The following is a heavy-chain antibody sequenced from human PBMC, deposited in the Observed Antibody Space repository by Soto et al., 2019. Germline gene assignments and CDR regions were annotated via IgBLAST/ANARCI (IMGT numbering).Heavy chain of an antibody. CDR3: AKDLRSGSYPYYYGMDV. D-gene: IGHD3-10*01. V-gene: IGHV3-30*18. Sequence: GGSLRLSCAASGFTFSSYGMHWVRQAPGKGLEWVAVISYDGSNKYYADSVKGRFTISRDNSKNTLYLQMNSLRAEDTAVYYCAKDLRSGSYPYYYGMDVWGQGTTVTVSS. CDR2: ISYDGSNK. J-gene: IGHJ6*02. CDR1: GFTFSSYG.